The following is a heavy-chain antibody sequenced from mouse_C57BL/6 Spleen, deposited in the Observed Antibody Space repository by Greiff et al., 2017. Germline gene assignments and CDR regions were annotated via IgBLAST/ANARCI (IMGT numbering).Heavy chain of an antibody. J-gene: IGHJ1*03. CDR3: ARARGSNYGYFDV. V-gene: IGHV1-69*01. CDR2: IDPSDSYT. CDR1: GYTFTSYW. Sequence: QVQLQQPGAELVMPGASVKLSCKASGYTFTSYWMHWVKQRPGQGLEWIGEIDPSDSYTNYNHKFKGKSTLTVDKSSSTAYMQLSSLTSEDSAVYDCARARGSNYGYFDVWGTGTTVTVSS. D-gene: IGHD3-3*01.